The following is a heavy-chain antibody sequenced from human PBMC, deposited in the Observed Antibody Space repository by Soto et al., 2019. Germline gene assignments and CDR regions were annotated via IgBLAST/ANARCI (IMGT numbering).Heavy chain of an antibody. D-gene: IGHD3-9*01. CDR1: GFTFSSYS. CDR2: ISSSSYTI. CDR3: ARDFDG. V-gene: IGHV3-48*01. J-gene: IGHJ4*02. Sequence: EVQVVESGGGLVQPGGSLRLSCAASGFTFSSYSMNWVRQAPGKGLEWVSYISSSSYTIFYADSVKGRFTISRDNAKNSLYLQMNSLRAEDTAVYYCARDFDGGGQGTLVTVSS.